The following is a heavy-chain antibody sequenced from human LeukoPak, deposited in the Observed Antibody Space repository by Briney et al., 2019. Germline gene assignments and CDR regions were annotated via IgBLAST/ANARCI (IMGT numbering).Heavy chain of an antibody. CDR3: ARGSAGDEGWFDP. J-gene: IGHJ5*02. D-gene: IGHD7-27*01. CDR2: ISHSGST. Sequence: SETLSLTCDVYGGSFSGYYWSWIRQPPEKGLEWIGEISHSGSTNYNPSLKSRVTISVDTSKNQFSLKLSSVTAADTAVYYCARGSAGDEGWFDPWGQGTLVTVSS. CDR1: GGSFSGYY. V-gene: IGHV4-34*01.